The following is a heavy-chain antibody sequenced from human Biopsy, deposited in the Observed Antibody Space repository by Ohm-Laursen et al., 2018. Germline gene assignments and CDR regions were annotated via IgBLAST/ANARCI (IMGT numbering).Heavy chain of an antibody. CDR2: VYSSGST. V-gene: IGHV4-59*08. D-gene: IGHD5-18*01. J-gene: IGHJ6*02. Sequence: PSDTLSLTCTVSSGSISGYYWTWIRQAPGKGLEFIGYVYSSGSTNYNPSLKSRATISLDTSRNQVSLRLSSVTAAGTAVYYCARGIAVVRSLDVWGQGTTVAVSS. CDR3: ARGIAVVRSLDV. CDR1: SGSISGYY.